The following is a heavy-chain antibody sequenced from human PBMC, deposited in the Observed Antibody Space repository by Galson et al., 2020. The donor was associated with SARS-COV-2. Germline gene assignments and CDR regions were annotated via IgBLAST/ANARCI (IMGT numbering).Heavy chain of an antibody. J-gene: IGHJ4*02. Sequence: TGGSLRLSCAASGFTFSKYSMSWVRQAPGKGLEWVSAVSGTGVNTYYADSVKGRFTVSRDNSKNTVYLLMNSLRAEDTAIYYCAKDKLSGIYYVDFWGQGSLVTVSS. D-gene: IGHD1-26*01. CDR3: AKDKLSGIYYVDF. V-gene: IGHV3-23*01. CDR1: GFTFSKYS. CDR2: VSGTGVNT.